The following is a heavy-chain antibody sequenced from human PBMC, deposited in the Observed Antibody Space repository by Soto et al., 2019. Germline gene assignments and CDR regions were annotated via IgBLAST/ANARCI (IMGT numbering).Heavy chain of an antibody. J-gene: IGHJ4*02. CDR2: INHSGST. V-gene: IGHV4-34*01. D-gene: IGHD5-12*01. CDR3: ARIEMATILFDY. CDR1: GGSFSGYY. Sequence: SETLSLTCAVYGGSFSGYYWSWIRKPPGKGLEWIGEINHSGSTNYNPSLKSRVTISVDTSKNQFSLKLSSVTAADTAVYYCARIEMATILFDYWGQGTLVTVSS.